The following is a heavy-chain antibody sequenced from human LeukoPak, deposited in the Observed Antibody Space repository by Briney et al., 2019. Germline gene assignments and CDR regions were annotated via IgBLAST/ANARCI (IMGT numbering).Heavy chain of an antibody. V-gene: IGHV4-59*12. J-gene: IGHJ5*02. CDR2: ISYRGST. Sequence: PGGSLRLSCAASGFTFSDYYMSWIRQAPGKGLEWIGYISYRGSTSYNPSLNSRVSISLDTSKNQFSLKLSSVTAADTAVYYCARVLSSGWPQPWFDPWGQGTLVTVSS. D-gene: IGHD6-19*01. CDR3: ARVLSSGWPQPWFDP. CDR1: GFTFSDYY.